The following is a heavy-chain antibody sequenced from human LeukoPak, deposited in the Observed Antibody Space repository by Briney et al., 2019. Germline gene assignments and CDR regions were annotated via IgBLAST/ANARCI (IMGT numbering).Heavy chain of an antibody. J-gene: IGHJ4*02. CDR1: GVSFSTYY. D-gene: IGHD3-10*01. V-gene: IGHV4-4*07. CDR3: ARTTYYYGSGSYSFSYYFDY. Sequence: SETLSLTCTVYGVSFSTYYWSWIRQPAGKGLEWIGRIYTSGSTNYNPSLKSRVTMSVDTSKNQFSLKLSSVTAADTAVYYCARTTYYYGSGSYSFSYYFDYWGQGTLVTVSS. CDR2: IYTSGST.